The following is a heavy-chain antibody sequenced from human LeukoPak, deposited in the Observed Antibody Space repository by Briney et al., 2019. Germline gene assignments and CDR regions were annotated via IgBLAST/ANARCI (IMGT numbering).Heavy chain of an antibody. CDR1: GFTFSSYA. J-gene: IGHJ4*02. D-gene: IGHD2-21*01. V-gene: IGHV3-23*01. Sequence: GGSLRLSCAASGFTFSSYAMSRVRQAPGKGLEWVSAISGSGGSTYYANSVKGRFTISRDNSKNTLYLQMNSLRAEDTAVYYCAKFLPTHIVVANYYFDYWGQGTLVTVSS. CDR3: AKFLPTHIVVANYYFDY. CDR2: ISGSGGST.